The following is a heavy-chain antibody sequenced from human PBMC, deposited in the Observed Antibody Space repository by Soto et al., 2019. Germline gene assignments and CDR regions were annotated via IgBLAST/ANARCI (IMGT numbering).Heavy chain of an antibody. V-gene: IGHV4-30-2*01. CDR2: IFHTGST. CDR1: GGSISSGNFS. D-gene: IGHD1-26*01. J-gene: IGHJ2*01. CDR3: ARVKVGDLFRVNWFFDL. Sequence: SETLSLTCTVSGGSISSGNFSWTWIRQPPGKGLEWIAYIFHTGSTFYNSSLKPRVSISVDRSKNQFSLKLKSVTETDTAVYYCARVKVGDLFRVNWFFDLWGRGTLVTVSS.